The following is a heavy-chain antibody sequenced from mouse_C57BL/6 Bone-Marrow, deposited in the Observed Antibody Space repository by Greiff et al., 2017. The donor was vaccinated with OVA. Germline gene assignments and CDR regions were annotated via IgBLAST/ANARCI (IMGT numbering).Heavy chain of an antibody. CDR1: GFTFSDYG. Sequence: EVQVVESGGGLVQPGGSLKLSCAASGFTFSDYGMAWVRQAPRKGPEWVAFISNLAYSIYYADTVTGRFTISRENAKNTLYLEMSSLRSEDTAMYYCARYYGSSYDAMDYWGQGTSVTVSS. CDR3: ARYYGSSYDAMDY. V-gene: IGHV5-15*01. J-gene: IGHJ4*01. CDR2: ISNLAYSI. D-gene: IGHD1-1*01.